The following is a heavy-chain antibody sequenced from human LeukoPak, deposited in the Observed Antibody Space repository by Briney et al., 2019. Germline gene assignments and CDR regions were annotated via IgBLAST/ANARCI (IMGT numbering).Heavy chain of an antibody. CDR2: INPSGST. Sequence: PSETLSLTCAVYGGSFSGYYWTWIRQSPGKGLEWIGEINPSGSTYYNPSLKSRLTISGDTSKSQFSLRLTSVTAADTAVYHCASPILYYWGQGTLVTVSS. CDR3: ASPILYY. D-gene: IGHD3-3*02. V-gene: IGHV4-34*01. CDR1: GGSFSGYY. J-gene: IGHJ4*02.